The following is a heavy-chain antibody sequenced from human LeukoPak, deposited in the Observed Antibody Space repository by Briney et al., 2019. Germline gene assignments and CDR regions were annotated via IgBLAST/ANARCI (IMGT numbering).Heavy chain of an antibody. Sequence: SGTLSLTCAVSGGSISSSNWWSWVRQPPGKGLEWIGEIYHSGSTNYNPSLKSRVTISVDKSRNQFSLKLSSVTAADTAVYYCARGPGYCSSTSCYFRHFDYWGQGTLVTVSS. V-gene: IGHV4-4*02. CDR2: IYHSGST. J-gene: IGHJ4*02. D-gene: IGHD2-2*01. CDR1: GGSISSSNW. CDR3: ARGPGYCSSTSCYFRHFDY.